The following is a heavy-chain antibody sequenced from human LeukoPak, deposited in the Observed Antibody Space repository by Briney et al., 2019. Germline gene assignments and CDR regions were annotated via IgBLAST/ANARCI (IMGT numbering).Heavy chain of an antibody. CDR3: ARPLESYYYMDV. CDR2: ISSKNVI. V-gene: IGHV3-48*04. Sequence: GSLRLSCAASGFTFSRYSMNWVRQAPGKGLEWVSYISSKNVIYYADSVKGRFTISRDNAKNSLYLQMNSLRAEDTAGYYCARPLESYYYMDVWGKGTTVTVSS. CDR1: GFTFSRYS. D-gene: IGHD3-3*01. J-gene: IGHJ6*03.